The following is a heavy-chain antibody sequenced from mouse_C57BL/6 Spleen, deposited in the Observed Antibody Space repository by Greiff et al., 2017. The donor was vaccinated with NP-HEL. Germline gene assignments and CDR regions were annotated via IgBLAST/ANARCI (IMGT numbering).Heavy chain of an antibody. CDR1: GYTFTSYW. CDR2: IDPSDSET. J-gene: IGHJ2*01. V-gene: IGHV1-52*01. CDR3: AREREYYCDY. Sequence: QVQLQQPGAELVRPGSSVKLSCKASGYTFTSYWMHWVKQRPIQGLEWIGNIDPSDSETHYNQKFKDKATLTVDKSSSTAYMQLSSLTSEDSAVYYGAREREYYCDYWGQGTTLTVSS.